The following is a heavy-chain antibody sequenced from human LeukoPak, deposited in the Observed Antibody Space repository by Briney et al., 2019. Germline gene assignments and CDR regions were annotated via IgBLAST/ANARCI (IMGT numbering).Heavy chain of an antibody. Sequence: SETLSLTCTVSGGSISGSYWSWIRQPPGKGLEWIAYMYNSGSTNYNPSLKSRVTISIDTSKNQFSLKLSSVTAADTAVYYCASGYDLFDYWGQGTLVTVSS. CDR2: MYNSGST. J-gene: IGHJ4*02. V-gene: IGHV4-59*12. D-gene: IGHD5-12*01. CDR1: GGSISGSY. CDR3: ASGYDLFDY.